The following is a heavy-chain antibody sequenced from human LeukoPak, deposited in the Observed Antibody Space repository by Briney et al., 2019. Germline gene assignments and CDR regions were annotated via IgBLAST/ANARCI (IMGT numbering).Heavy chain of an antibody. J-gene: IGHJ5*02. CDR1: GYTFTSYD. CDR2: MNPNSGNT. D-gene: IGHD3-10*01. V-gene: IGHV1-8*01. CDR3: ARDPGEEYYGSGSLSWFDP. Sequence: ASVKVSCKASGYTFTSYDINWVRQATGQGLEWMGWMNPNSGNTGYAQKFQGRVTVTRNTSISTAYMELSSLRSEDTAVYYCARDPGEEYYGSGSLSWFDPWGQGTLVTVSS.